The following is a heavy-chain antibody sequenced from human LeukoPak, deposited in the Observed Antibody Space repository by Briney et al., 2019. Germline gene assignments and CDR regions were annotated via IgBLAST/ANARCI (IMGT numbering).Heavy chain of an antibody. Sequence: GGSLRLSCAASGFTFSSYGMHWVRQAPGKGLEWVAVISYDGSNKYYADSVKGRFTISRDNAKNSLYLQMNSLRAEDTAVYYCARGRGFAGAPADYWGQGTLVTVSS. J-gene: IGHJ4*02. CDR3: ARGRGFAGAPADY. D-gene: IGHD1-14*01. CDR1: GFTFSSYG. V-gene: IGHV3-30*03. CDR2: ISYDGSNK.